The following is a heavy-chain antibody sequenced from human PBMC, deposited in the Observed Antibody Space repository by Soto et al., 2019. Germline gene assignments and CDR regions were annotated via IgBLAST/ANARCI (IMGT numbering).Heavy chain of an antibody. Sequence: PGESLKISCKASGYSFTDYWMGWVRQMPGNGLEWLGIIHPRDSDVRYNSSLKGQVTMSADKSISTAYLQWSSLKASDSAKYFCGRVSGDGDDMDVWGKGTTGTVAS. CDR2: IHPRDSDV. CDR1: GYSFTDYW. CDR3: GRVSGDGDDMDV. J-gene: IGHJ6*03. D-gene: IGHD3-10*02. V-gene: IGHV5-51*01.